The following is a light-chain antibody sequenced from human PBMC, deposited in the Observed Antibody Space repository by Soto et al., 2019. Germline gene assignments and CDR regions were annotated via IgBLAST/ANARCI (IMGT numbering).Light chain of an antibody. J-gene: IGLJ2*01. CDR3: QLWDRSTGV. CDR1: NIGSKN. Sequence: SYELTQPLSVSVALGQTARITCGGNNIGSKNVHWYQQKPGQAPVPVIYRDTNRPSGIPERFSGSNSGNTATLTISRAQGGDEADYYCQLWDRSTGVFGGGTKLTVL. V-gene: IGLV3-9*01. CDR2: RDT.